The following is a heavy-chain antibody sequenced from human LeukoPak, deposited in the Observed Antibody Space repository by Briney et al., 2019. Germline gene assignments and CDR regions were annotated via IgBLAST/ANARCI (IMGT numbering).Heavy chain of an antibody. CDR1: GNSISNYA. D-gene: IGHD3-16*01. J-gene: IGHJ6*02. CDR3: TTRACHAGGCSSSFYYYYGLYF. CDR2: IIPIFGTA. V-gene: IGHV1-69*01. Sequence: EASVKVSCKASGNSISNYAVSWVRQAPGQGFEWMGGIIPIFGTADYAQKFQGGVTITADQSTSTTYMALSSLKSEDTATYYCTTRACHAGGCSSSFYYYYGLYFWGQGTTVSVSS.